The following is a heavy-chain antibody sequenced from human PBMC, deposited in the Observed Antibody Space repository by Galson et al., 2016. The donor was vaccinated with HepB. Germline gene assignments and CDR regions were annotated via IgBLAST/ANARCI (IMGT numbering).Heavy chain of an antibody. J-gene: IGHJ6*02. Sequence: SVKVSCKASGGIFNSDSFSWVRQAPGQGLEWVGGIIPLFGTPNYAQTFRDRVIITADESTSTAYLELSSLRSDDTAVYYCARGGLEIGRTDLWGMAVWGRGTKVTVSS. D-gene: IGHD2-21*01. CDR2: IIPLFGTP. CDR1: GGIFNSDS. V-gene: IGHV1-69*13. CDR3: ARGGLEIGRTDLWGMAV.